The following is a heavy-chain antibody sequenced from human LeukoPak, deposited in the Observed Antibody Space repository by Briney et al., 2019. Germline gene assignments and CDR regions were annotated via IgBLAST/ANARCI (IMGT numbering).Heavy chain of an antibody. J-gene: IGHJ4*02. D-gene: IGHD6-19*01. Sequence: AGSLRLSCAASAFTFSKYWMLWVRQGPGKGLESVSRINTDGTVTTYADSVKGRFTVSRDNADNTMFLQMNSVRDEDMAVYYCATKQWLAPPPDSWGQGTPVTVSS. CDR1: AFTFSKYW. CDR3: ATKQWLAPPPDS. V-gene: IGHV3-74*01. CDR2: INTDGTVT.